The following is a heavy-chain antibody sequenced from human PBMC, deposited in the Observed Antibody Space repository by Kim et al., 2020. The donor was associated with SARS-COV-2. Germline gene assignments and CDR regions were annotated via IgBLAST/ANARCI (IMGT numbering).Heavy chain of an antibody. CDR1: GFTFSSYW. V-gene: IGHV3-7*01. CDR2: IKQDGSEK. Sequence: GGSLRLSCAASGFTFSSYWMSWFRQAPGKGLEWVANIKQDGSEKYYVDSVKGRFTISRDNAKNSLYLQMNSLRAEDTAVYYCARERVYYDSSGYYKGYYYYYGMDVWGQGTTVTVSS. CDR3: ARERVYYDSSGYYKGYYYYYGMDV. J-gene: IGHJ6*02. D-gene: IGHD3-22*01.